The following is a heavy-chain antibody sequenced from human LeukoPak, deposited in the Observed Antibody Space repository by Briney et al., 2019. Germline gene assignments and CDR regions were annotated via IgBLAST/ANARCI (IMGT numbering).Heavy chain of an antibody. V-gene: IGHV3-23*01. CDR1: GFTFSSYA. CDR2: ISGSGGST. D-gene: IGHD4-17*01. CDR3: VKDRSFVDYGAMDV. Sequence: SGGSLRLSCAASGFTFSSYAMSWVRQAPGKGLEWVSAISGSGGSTYYADSVKGRFTISRDNSKNTLYLQMSSLRAEDTAVYYCVKDRSFVDYGAMDVWGKGTTVTVSS. J-gene: IGHJ6*03.